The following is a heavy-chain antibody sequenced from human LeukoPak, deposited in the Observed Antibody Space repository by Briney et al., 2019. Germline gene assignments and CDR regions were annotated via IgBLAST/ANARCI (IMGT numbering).Heavy chain of an antibody. Sequence: GGSLRLPCAASGFTFSSYAMSWVRRAPGKGLEWVSAISGSGGSTYYADSVKGRFTISRDNSKNTLYLQMNSLRAEDTAVYYCAKGPELVWGSFDYWGQGTLVTVSS. CDR1: GFTFSSYA. CDR2: ISGSGGST. J-gene: IGHJ4*02. D-gene: IGHD3-16*01. CDR3: AKGPELVWGSFDY. V-gene: IGHV3-23*01.